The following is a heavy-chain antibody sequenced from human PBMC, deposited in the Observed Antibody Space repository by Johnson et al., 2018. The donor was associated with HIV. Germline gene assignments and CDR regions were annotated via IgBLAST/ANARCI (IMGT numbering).Heavy chain of an antibody. V-gene: IGHV3-30*02. Sequence: QVQLVESGGGLVQPGGSLRLSCAASGFTVSSNYMSWVRQAPGKGLEWVAFIRYDGSNKYYADYVKGRFTIYRDNAKNSLYLQMNSLRAEDTAVYYCSGSYSQLDAFDIWGQGTMVTVSS. J-gene: IGHJ3*02. CDR2: IRYDGSNK. D-gene: IGHD1-26*01. CDR1: GFTVSSNY. CDR3: SGSYSQLDAFDI.